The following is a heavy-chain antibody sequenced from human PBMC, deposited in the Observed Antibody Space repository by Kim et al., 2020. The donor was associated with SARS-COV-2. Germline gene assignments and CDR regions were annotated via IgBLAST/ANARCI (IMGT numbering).Heavy chain of an antibody. CDR2: INPSGGSA. CDR3: ARGTWGGGGWGYGSGQYNRFDP. CDR1: GYTFTSSH. V-gene: IGHV1-46*03. J-gene: IGHJ5*02. Sequence: ASVKVSCKASGYTFTSSHIQWVRQAPGQGLEWVGIINPSGGSATYAQKLQGRVTMTSDTSAGTVYMELRSLRAEDTALYYCARGTWGGGGWGYGSGQYNRFDPWGQGPLVTVSS. D-gene: IGHD3-10*01.